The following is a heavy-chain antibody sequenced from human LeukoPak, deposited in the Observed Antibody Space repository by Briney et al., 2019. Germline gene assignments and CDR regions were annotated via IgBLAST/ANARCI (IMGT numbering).Heavy chain of an antibody. D-gene: IGHD2-2*01. V-gene: IGHV1-46*01. Sequence: GASVKVSCTASGYTFTSYYMHWVRQAPGQGLEWMGIINPSGGSTSYAQKFQGRVTMTRDTSTSTVYMELSSLRSEDTAVYYCARALRYCSSISCYGSRMGIDYWGQGTLVTVSS. CDR1: GYTFTSYY. CDR2: INPSGGST. J-gene: IGHJ4*02. CDR3: ARALRYCSSISCYGSRMGIDY.